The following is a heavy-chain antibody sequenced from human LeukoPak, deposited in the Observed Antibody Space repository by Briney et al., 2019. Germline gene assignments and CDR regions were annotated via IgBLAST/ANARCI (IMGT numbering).Heavy chain of an antibody. D-gene: IGHD3-22*01. J-gene: IGHJ4*02. CDR3: ARQYYYDSSGYPFDY. CDR1: GGSISSSSYY. Sequence: SETLSLTCTVSGGSISSSSYYWGWIRQPPGKGLEWIGSIYYSGGTYYNPSLKSRVTISVDTSKNQFSLKLSSVTAADTAVYYCARQYYYDSSGYPFDYWGQGTLVTVSS. CDR2: IYYSGGT. V-gene: IGHV4-39*01.